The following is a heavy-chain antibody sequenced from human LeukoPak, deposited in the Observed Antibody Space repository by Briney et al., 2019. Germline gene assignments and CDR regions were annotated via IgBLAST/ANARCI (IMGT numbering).Heavy chain of an antibody. V-gene: IGHV1-2*04. CDR2: INPNTGAT. J-gene: IGHJ4*02. Sequence: ASVKVSCKASGYTFTASYIHWVRQAPGQGLEWMGWINPNTGATGYAQKFQGWVTMTRDTSFSTGYMELSWLKSDDTAVYFCARGDCSGVSCYSVDSWGQGTLVTVSS. D-gene: IGHD2-15*01. CDR1: GYTFTASY. CDR3: ARGDCSGVSCYSVDS.